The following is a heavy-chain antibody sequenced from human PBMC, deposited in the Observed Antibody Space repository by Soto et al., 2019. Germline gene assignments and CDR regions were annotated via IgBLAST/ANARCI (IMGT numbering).Heavy chain of an antibody. CDR1: GFTFSSYG. V-gene: IGHV3-30*18. D-gene: IGHD6-19*01. J-gene: IGHJ4*02. CDR2: ISYDGSNK. CDR3: AKATPIAVAGTDY. Sequence: GGSLRLSCAASGFTFSSYGMHWVRQAPGKGLEWVAVISYDGSNKYYADSVKGRFTISRDNSKNTLYLQMNSLRAEDTAVYYCAKATPIAVAGTDYWGQGTLVTVSS.